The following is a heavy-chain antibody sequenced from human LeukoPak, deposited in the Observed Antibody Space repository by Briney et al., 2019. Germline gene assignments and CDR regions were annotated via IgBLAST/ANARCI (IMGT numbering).Heavy chain of an antibody. J-gene: IGHJ4*02. V-gene: IGHV1-2*02. D-gene: IGHD1-26*01. CDR3: ARGKSGRSVGATLDY. CDR2: INPNSGGT. Sequence: ASVKVSCKASGYTFTGYYMHWVRQAPGQGIEWMGWINPNSGGTNYAQKFQDRVTVTRATSVSTAYMELSSLRSDDTAVYYCARGKSGRSVGATLDYWGQGTLVTVSS. CDR1: GYTFTGYY.